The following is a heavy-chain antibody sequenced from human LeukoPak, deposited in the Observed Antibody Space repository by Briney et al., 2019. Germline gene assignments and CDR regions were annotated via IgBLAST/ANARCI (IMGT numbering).Heavy chain of an antibody. D-gene: IGHD2-21*02. V-gene: IGHV5-10-1*01. CDR1: GSSFTSYW. Sequence: GESLRISFKGSGSSFTSYWITWVRQMPGKGLEWMGRIDPSDSYTKYSPSFQGHVTISVDKSISTAYLQWSSLKASDTAMYYCARHYGAVTAFFDYWGQGTLVTVSS. CDR2: IDPSDSYT. J-gene: IGHJ4*02. CDR3: ARHYGAVTAFFDY.